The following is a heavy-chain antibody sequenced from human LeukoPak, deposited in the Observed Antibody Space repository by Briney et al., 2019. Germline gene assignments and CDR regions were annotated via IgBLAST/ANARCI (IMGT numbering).Heavy chain of an antibody. D-gene: IGHD5-18*01. CDR3: ARDPRGYKASPD. V-gene: IGHV1-69*13. CDR2: IIPISGTA. CDR1: GGTFSSYA. Sequence: ASVKVSRKASGGTFSSYAISWVRQAPGQGLEWMGGIIPISGTANYAQKFQGRVTITADESTSTAYMELSSLRSEDTAVYYCARDPRGYKASPDWGQGTLVTVSS. J-gene: IGHJ4*02.